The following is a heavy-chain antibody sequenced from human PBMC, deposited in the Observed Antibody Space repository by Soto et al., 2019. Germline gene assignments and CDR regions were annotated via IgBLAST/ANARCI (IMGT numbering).Heavy chain of an antibody. J-gene: IGHJ4*02. CDR2: LYSGGKS. D-gene: IGHD3-10*02. Sequence: PGGSLRLSCAASGFNFDNSYMSWVRQAPGKGLEWVAILYSGGKSYYAESVRGRFTISRDISKNTLDLQMNRLTADDTAVYYCSKNYVAPAFVGFEYWGQGTLVTVYS. CDR3: SKNYVAPAFVGFEY. CDR1: GFNFDNSY. V-gene: IGHV3-53*01.